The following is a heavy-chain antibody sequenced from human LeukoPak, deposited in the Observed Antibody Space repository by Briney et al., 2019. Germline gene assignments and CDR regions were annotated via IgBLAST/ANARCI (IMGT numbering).Heavy chain of an antibody. D-gene: IGHD5-18*01. Sequence: GGSLRLSCAASGFTFSNYWIHWVRQAPGKGLVWVSRIDNAGSITTYADSVKGRFTISRDNAENTLYLQMNSLRVEDTAVYYCARHDTAMATDYGMDVWGQGTTVTVSS. J-gene: IGHJ6*02. CDR3: ARHDTAMATDYGMDV. CDR2: IDNAGSIT. V-gene: IGHV3-74*03. CDR1: GFTFSNYW.